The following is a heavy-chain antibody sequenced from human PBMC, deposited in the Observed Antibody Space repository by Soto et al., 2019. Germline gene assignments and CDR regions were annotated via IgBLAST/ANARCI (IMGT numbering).Heavy chain of an antibody. Sequence: GGGWMSKKPGKGLEWMGIIYPGDSDTKYSPSFQGQVTISADRSISTAYLQWNSLKASDTAMYYCARLPGHCGGATCKYEYHGVDVWGPALTVTV. V-gene: IGHV5-51*01. CDR3: ARLPGHCGGATCKYEYHGVDV. CDR1: G. D-gene: IGHD2-21*01. J-gene: IGHJ6*02. CDR2: IYPGDSDT.